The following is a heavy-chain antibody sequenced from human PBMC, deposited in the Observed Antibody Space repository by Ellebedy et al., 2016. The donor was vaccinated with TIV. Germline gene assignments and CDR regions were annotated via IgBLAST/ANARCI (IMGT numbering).Heavy chain of an antibody. CDR3: AVLPRRDAFDI. D-gene: IGHD2/OR15-2a*01. Sequence: GESLKISCAASGFTFSSYGMHWVRQAPGKGLEWVAVIWYDGSNKYYADSVKGRFTLSRDNSKNTLYLQMNSLRAEDTAVYYCAVLPRRDAFDIWGQGTMVTVSS. CDR1: GFTFSSYG. J-gene: IGHJ3*02. CDR2: IWYDGSNK. V-gene: IGHV3-33*01.